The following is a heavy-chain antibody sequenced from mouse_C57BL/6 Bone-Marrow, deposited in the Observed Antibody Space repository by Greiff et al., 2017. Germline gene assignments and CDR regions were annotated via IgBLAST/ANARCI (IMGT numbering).Heavy chain of an antibody. CDR2: ISSGGDYI. Sequence: EVKVEESGEGLVKPGGSLKLSCAASGFTFSSYAMSWVRQTPEKRLEWVAYISSGGDYIYYADTVKGRFTISRDNARNTLYLQMSSLKSEDTAMYYCTRHYYGSSGYFDVWGTGTTVTVSS. CDR1: GFTFSSYA. D-gene: IGHD1-1*01. V-gene: IGHV5S21*01. CDR3: TRHYYGSSGYFDV. J-gene: IGHJ1*03.